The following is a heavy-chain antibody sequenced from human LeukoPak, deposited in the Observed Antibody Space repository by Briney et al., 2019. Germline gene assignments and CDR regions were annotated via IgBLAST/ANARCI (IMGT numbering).Heavy chain of an antibody. J-gene: IGHJ4*02. V-gene: IGHV3-74*01. Sequence: PGGSLRLSCAPSGFTFGTYWMHWVRQAPGKGLVWVSRINPDGSRTDYADSVKGRFTISRDNSKNTLYLQMNSLTAEDTAVYHCAKGKGTGSYYYFDYWGQGTLVIVSS. CDR1: GFTFGTYW. CDR2: INPDGSRT. CDR3: AKGKGTGSYYYFDY. D-gene: IGHD1-26*01.